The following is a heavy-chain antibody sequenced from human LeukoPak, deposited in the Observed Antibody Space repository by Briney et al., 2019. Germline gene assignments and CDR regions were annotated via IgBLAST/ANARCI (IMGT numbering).Heavy chain of an antibody. Sequence: GGSLRLSCAASGFSFSTYAMSWARQAPGKGLEWVSGISGSGETSYYAASVKGRLIISRDNSNNTLYLQMTSLRADDTAVYYCVRRGSGSSSPFAYWGQGALVIVSS. CDR1: GFSFSTYA. CDR2: ISGSGETS. J-gene: IGHJ4*02. D-gene: IGHD6-6*01. CDR3: VRRGSGSSSPFAY. V-gene: IGHV3-23*01.